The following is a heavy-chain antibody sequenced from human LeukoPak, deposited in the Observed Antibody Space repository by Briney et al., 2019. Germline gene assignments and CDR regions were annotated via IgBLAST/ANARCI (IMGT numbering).Heavy chain of an antibody. CDR1: GFTFSIYN. CDR3: AGENY. V-gene: IGHV3-48*02. CDR2: ISSTTSTI. J-gene: IGHJ4*02. Sequence: PGGSLRLSCAASGFTFSIYNMNCVRQAPGQGLEWVSYISSTTSTIYYADSVKGRFTSSRDNAKNSLYLQMNSLRDDDTAVYYCAGENYWGQGTLVTVSS.